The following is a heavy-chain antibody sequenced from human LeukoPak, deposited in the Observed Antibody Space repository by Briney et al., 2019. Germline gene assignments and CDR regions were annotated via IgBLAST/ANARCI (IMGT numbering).Heavy chain of an antibody. J-gene: IGHJ4*02. D-gene: IGHD3-3*01. V-gene: IGHV3-23*01. Sequence: PGGSLRLSCAASGSTFSSYAMSWVRQAPGKGLEWVSAISGSGGSTYYADSVKGRFTITRDKSKNTLYLQMNSRRAEDTAVYYCTKPKDFWSGWEDYWGQGALVTVTS. CDR1: GSTFSSYA. CDR2: ISGSGGST. CDR3: TKPKDFWSGWEDY.